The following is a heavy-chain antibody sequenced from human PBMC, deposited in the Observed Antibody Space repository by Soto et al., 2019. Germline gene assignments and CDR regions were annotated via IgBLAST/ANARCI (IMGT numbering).Heavy chain of an antibody. CDR3: ARDPGYSSSWSYYYYGMDV. CDR1: GGSISSYY. J-gene: IGHJ6*02. D-gene: IGHD6-13*01. V-gene: IGHV4-59*01. CDR2: IYYSGST. Sequence: PSETLSLTCTVSGGSISSYYWSWIRQPPGKGLEWIGYIYYSGSTNYNPSLKSRVTISVDTSKNQFSIKLSSVTAADTAVYFCARDPGYSSSWSYYYYGMDVWGQGTTVTVSS.